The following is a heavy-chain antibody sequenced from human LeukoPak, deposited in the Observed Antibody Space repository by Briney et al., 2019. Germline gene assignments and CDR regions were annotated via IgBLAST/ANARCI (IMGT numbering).Heavy chain of an antibody. J-gene: IGHJ3*02. CDR1: GFTFSSYS. Sequence: GGSLRLSCAASGFTFSSYSMNWVRQAPGKGLEWVSYISSSSSTIYYADSVKGRFTISRDNAKNSLYLQMNSLRAEDTAVYYCARDDYGGNSGRFDAFDIWGQGTMVTVSS. V-gene: IGHV3-48*01. D-gene: IGHD4-23*01. CDR2: ISSSSSTI. CDR3: ARDDYGGNSGRFDAFDI.